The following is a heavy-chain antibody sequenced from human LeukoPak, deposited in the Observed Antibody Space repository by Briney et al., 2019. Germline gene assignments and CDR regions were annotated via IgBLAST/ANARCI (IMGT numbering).Heavy chain of an antibody. D-gene: IGHD4-17*01. V-gene: IGHV3-23*01. Sequence: PGGSLRLSCAASGFTFSSYAMRWVRQAPGKGLEWVSAISGSGGSTYYADSVKGRFTISRDNSKNTLYLQMNSLRAEDTAVYYCAKDLNAPGDYVVLPESSDYWGQGTLVTVSS. J-gene: IGHJ4*02. CDR2: ISGSGGST. CDR3: AKDLNAPGDYVVLPESSDY. CDR1: GFTFSSYA.